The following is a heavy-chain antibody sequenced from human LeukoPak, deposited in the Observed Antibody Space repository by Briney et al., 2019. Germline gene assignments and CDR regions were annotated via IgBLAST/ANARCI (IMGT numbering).Heavy chain of an antibody. CDR3: ATDYYDSSGYYTGTY. D-gene: IGHD3-22*01. Sequence: ASVKVSCTASGYTFLDYSIHWVRQAPGPGLEWMGTIDPSGARTTYAQRFQDRVTMTRDTSTSTVYMELSSLRSEDTAVYYCATDYYDSSGYYTGTYWGQGTLVTVSS. V-gene: IGHV1-46*01. J-gene: IGHJ4*02. CDR2: IDPSGART. CDR1: GYTFLDYS.